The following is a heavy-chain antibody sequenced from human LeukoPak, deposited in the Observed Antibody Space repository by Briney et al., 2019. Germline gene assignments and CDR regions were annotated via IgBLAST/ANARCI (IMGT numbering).Heavy chain of an antibody. CDR2: IYYSGST. CDR3: TTTTRGWYGVGDY. Sequence: SETLSLTCTVSGASISSYYWSWIRQPPGKGLEWIGYIYYSGSTNYNPSLKSRVTISVDTSKNQFSLKLSSVTAADTAVYYCTTTTRGWYGVGDYWGQGTLVTVSS. J-gene: IGHJ4*02. D-gene: IGHD6-19*01. V-gene: IGHV4-59*01. CDR1: GASISSYY.